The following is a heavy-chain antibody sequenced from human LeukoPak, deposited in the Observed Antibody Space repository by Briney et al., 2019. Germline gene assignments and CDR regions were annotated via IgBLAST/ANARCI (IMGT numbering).Heavy chain of an antibody. CDR2: IRHDESKT. D-gene: IGHD3-16*01. V-gene: IGHV3-30*02. CDR3: AKPVIPSAYQGTYYMDV. CDR1: GLIFSSYG. J-gene: IGHJ6*03. Sequence: GGSLRLSCAASGLIFSSYGMHWVRQAPGEGLEWVAYIRHDESKTFYADSVKGRFSISRDNSKNTLYLQMHSLRAEDTALYYCAKPVIPSAYQGTYYMDVWGKGTTVTVSS.